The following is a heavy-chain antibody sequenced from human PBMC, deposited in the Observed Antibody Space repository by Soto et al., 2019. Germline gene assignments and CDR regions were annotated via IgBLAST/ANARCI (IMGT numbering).Heavy chain of an antibody. CDR3: AKDTRYGDYVRWFDS. V-gene: IGHV3-23*01. CDR1: GFTFSSYA. D-gene: IGHD4-17*01. J-gene: IGHJ5*01. Sequence: EVHLLESVGGLVQPGGSLRLSCTASGFTFSSYAMTWVRQAPGRGLEGVSGITGSGGRTYYADSVKGRFTISRDNSKSTLYRQMNSLRAEDTAVYYCAKDTRYGDYVRWFDSWGQGTLVTVSS. CDR2: ITGSGGRT.